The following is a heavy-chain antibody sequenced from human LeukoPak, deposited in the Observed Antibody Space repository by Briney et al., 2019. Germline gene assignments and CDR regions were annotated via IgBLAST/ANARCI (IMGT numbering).Heavy chain of an antibody. Sequence: ASVKVSCKASGYTCTGYYMHWVRQAPGQGLEWMGWINTNSGGTNYAQKFQGRVTMTRDTSISTAYMELSRLRSDDTAVYYCARMFRYCSSTSCLPYFDYWGQGTLVTVSS. D-gene: IGHD2-2*01. CDR1: GYTCTGYY. CDR2: INTNSGGT. J-gene: IGHJ4*02. CDR3: ARMFRYCSSTSCLPYFDY. V-gene: IGHV1-2*02.